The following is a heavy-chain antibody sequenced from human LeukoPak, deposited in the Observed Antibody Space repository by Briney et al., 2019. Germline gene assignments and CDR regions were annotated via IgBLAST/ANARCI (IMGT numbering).Heavy chain of an antibody. V-gene: IGHV4-34*01. Sequence: SETLSLTCAVYGGSFSGYYWTWIRQPPGKGLEWIGEINHRGSTDYNPSLKSRVTMSVDTSKNQFSLKLRSVTAADTAVYYCARDKAGAYSLYDAFDIWGQGTMVTVSS. J-gene: IGHJ3*02. CDR1: GGSFSGYY. CDR3: ARDKAGAYSLYDAFDI. D-gene: IGHD1-26*01. CDR2: INHRGST.